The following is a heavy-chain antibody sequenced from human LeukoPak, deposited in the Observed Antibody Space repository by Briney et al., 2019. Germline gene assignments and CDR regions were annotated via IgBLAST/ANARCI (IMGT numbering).Heavy chain of an antibody. Sequence: ASVKVSCKASGYTFTGYYMHWVRQAPGQGLEWMGWINPNSGGAKYAQNFQGRVIMTTDTSVSTAYMELTSLRSDDTAVYYCARSSPPTYYHFYYYMDVWGKGSTVTVSS. V-gene: IGHV1-2*02. CDR2: INPNSGGA. J-gene: IGHJ6*03. CDR1: GYTFTGYY. CDR3: ARSSPPTYYHFYYYMDV. D-gene: IGHD6-13*01.